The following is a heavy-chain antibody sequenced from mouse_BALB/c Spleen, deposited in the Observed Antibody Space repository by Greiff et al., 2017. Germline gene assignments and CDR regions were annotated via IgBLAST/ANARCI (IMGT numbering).Heavy chain of an antibody. CDR3: ARNTTVVPFDY. V-gene: IGHV3-2*02. Sequence: ESGPGLVKPSQSLSLTCTVTGYSITSDYAWNWIRQFPGNKLEWMGYISYSGSTSYNPSLKSRISITRDTSKNQFFLQLNSVTTEDTATYYCARNTTVVPFDYWGQGTTLTVSS. J-gene: IGHJ2*01. CDR1: GYSITSDYA. CDR2: ISYSGST. D-gene: IGHD1-1*01.